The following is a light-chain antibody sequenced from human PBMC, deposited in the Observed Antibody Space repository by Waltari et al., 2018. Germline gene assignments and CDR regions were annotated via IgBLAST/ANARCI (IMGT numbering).Light chain of an antibody. J-gene: IGLJ3*02. Sequence: QLVLTQSPSASASLGASVKLTCTLSSGHSSNIIAWHQQQPEKGPRYVMKVNRDGSHSKGDGIPSRCSGSSSGAERYLSIASLQSEDEADYYCQTGGHGTWVFGGGTKLTVL. V-gene: IGLV4-69*01. CDR2: VNRDGSH. CDR3: QTGGHGTWV. CDR1: SGHSSNI.